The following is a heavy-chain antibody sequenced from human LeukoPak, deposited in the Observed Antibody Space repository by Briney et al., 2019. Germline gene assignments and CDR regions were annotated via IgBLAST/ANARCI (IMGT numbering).Heavy chain of an antibody. CDR1: RFTFSSYS. J-gene: IGHJ4*02. Sequence: PGGSLRLSCAASRFTFSSYSMNWVRQAPGKGLEWVSSISSSSSYIYYADSVKGRFTISRDNAKNSLYLQMNSLRAEDTAVYYCASSIADYDFWSGYSSYWGQGTLVTVSS. CDR2: ISSSSSYI. V-gene: IGHV3-21*01. D-gene: IGHD3-3*01. CDR3: ASSIADYDFWSGYSSY.